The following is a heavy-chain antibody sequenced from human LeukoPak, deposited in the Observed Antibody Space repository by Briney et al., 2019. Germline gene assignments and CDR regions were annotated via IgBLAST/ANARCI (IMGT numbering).Heavy chain of an antibody. V-gene: IGHV3-23*01. CDR2: INGGGDSA. CDR1: GFTFSSYT. CDR3: AKGYSSTSYCLDY. J-gene: IGHJ4*02. D-gene: IGHD2-2*01. Sequence: GGSLRLSCIASGFTFSSYTMSWVRRAPGKGLEWVSSINGGGDSATYADSVKGRFTISRDNSRNTVFLQVNSLRAEDTAVYYCAKGYSSTSYCLDYWGQGALVTVSS.